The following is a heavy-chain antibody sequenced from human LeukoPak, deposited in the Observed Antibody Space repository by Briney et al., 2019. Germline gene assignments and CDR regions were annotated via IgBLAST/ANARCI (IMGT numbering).Heavy chain of an antibody. D-gene: IGHD6-19*01. Sequence: ASVKVSCKTSGYTFTGHYMHWVRQAPGQGLEWMGWINPNSGGTNYAQKFQGRVTMTRDTSISTAYMELSRLRSEDTAVYYCARGRRQWLVLYYYYYMDVWGKGTTVTISS. CDR1: GYTFTGHY. V-gene: IGHV1-2*02. J-gene: IGHJ6*03. CDR2: INPNSGGT. CDR3: ARGRRQWLVLYYYYYMDV.